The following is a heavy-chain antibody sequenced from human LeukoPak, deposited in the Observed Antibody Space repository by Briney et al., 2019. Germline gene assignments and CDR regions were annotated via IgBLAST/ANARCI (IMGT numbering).Heavy chain of an antibody. CDR3: ARAYDTVGGAFDI. V-gene: IGHV4-34*01. CDR2: INHSGST. CDR1: GGSFSGYY. J-gene: IGHJ3*02. Sequence: SETLSLTCAVYGGSFSGYYWSWIRQPPGKGLEWIGEINHSGSTNYNPSLKSRVTISVDTSKNQFSLKLSSVTAADTAVYYCARAYDTVGGAFDIWGQGTMVTVSS. D-gene: IGHD3-22*01.